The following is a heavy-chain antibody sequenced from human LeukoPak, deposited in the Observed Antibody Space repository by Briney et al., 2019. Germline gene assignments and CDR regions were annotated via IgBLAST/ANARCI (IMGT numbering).Heavy chain of an antibody. CDR3: ARYRGVVPAAIDWFDP. J-gene: IGHJ5*02. D-gene: IGHD2-2*01. V-gene: IGHV5-51*01. CDR1: GYSFTSYW. Sequence: GESLKISCKGSGYSFTSYWIGWVRQMPGKGLEGMGIIYPGDFDTRYSPPSHGQVTISADKSISTAYLQWSSLKASDTAMYYCARYRGVVPAAIDWFDPWGQGTLVTVSS. CDR2: IYPGDFDT.